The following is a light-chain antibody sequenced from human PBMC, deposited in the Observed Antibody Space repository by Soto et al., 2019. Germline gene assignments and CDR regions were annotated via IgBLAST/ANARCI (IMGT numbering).Light chain of an antibody. Sequence: QAVVTQPASVSGSPGQSITISCTGTSSDVGGYNYVSWYQQHPSKAPKLMIYEVSNRPSGVSNRFSGSKSGNTASLTISGLQAEDEADYYCSSYTSSSTLVVFGGGTKLTVL. CDR2: EVS. J-gene: IGLJ2*01. CDR1: SSDVGGYNY. V-gene: IGLV2-14*01. CDR3: SSYTSSSTLVV.